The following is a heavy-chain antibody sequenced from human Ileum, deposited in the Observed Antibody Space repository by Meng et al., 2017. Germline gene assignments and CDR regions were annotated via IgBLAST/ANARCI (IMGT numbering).Heavy chain of an antibody. V-gene: IGHV4-4*02. CDR3: VRHGGKYFDS. J-gene: IGHJ4*02. Sequence: GQLQESGPGLVEPSGTLSLTCTVSGGSISSSFYWSWVRQSPGKGLEWIGQIYLAGSPNYNPSLESRVTISVDKSKNQFSLRLTSVTAADTAIFYCVRHGGKYFDSWGQGTLVTVSS. CDR1: GGSISSSFY. CDR2: IYLAGSP. D-gene: IGHD2-15*01.